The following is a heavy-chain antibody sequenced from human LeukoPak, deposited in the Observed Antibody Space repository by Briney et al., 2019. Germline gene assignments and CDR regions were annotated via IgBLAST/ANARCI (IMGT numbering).Heavy chain of an antibody. CDR2: ISWNSGSI. CDR1: GFTFDDYA. CDR3: ARGDYGMDV. Sequence: GGSLRLSCAASGFTFDDYAMHWVRQAPGKGLEWVSGISWNSGSIGYADSVKGRFTISRDNAKNSLYLQMNSLRAEDTALYYCARGDYGMDVWGQGTTVTVSS. V-gene: IGHV3-9*01. J-gene: IGHJ6*02.